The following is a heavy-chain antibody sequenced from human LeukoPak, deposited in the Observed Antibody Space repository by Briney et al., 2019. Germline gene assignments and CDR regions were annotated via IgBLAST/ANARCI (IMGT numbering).Heavy chain of an antibody. J-gene: IGHJ4*02. V-gene: IGHV3-7*01. D-gene: IGHD3-3*01. CDR3: AGSYYDFWSGYFCFDY. CDR1: GFTFSSYA. CDR2: IKQDGSEK. Sequence: GGSLRLSCAASGFTFSSYAMNWVRQAPGKGLEWVANIKQDGSEKYYVDSVKGRFTISRDNAKNSLYLQMNSLRAEDTAVYYCAGSYYDFWSGYFCFDYWGQGTLVTVSS.